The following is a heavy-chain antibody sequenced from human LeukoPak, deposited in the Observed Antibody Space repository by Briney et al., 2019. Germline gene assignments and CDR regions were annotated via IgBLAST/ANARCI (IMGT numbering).Heavy chain of an antibody. CDR3: ARSAGHCSNGICFTDYYMDV. CDR2: INCNSGDA. V-gene: IGHV1-2*02. CDR1: GYTFTNYD. Sequence: ASVKVSCKTSGYTFTNYDINWVRQAPGQGLEWVGRINCNSGDANSAQKFQGRVTMTRDTSVSTAYMDLSSVTSDDTAVYFCARSAGHCSNGICFTDYYMDVWGRGTTVTVSS. D-gene: IGHD2-8*01. J-gene: IGHJ6*03.